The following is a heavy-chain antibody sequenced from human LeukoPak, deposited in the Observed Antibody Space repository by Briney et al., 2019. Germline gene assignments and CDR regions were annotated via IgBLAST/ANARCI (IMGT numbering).Heavy chain of an antibody. J-gene: IGHJ4*02. V-gene: IGHV3-23*01. CDR2: ISGSGGST. D-gene: IGHD6-13*01. CDR1: GFTFSSYG. Sequence: GGSLRLSCAASGFTFSSYGMSWVRQAPGKGLEWVSAISGSGGSTYYADSVKGRFTISRDNSKNTLYLQMNSLRAEDTAVYYCAKDHHYSSSWYTPGLGYWGQGTLVTVSS. CDR3: AKDHHYSSSWYTPGLGY.